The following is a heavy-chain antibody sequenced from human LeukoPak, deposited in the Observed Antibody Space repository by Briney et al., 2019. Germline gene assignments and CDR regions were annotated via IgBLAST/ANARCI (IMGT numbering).Heavy chain of an antibody. Sequence: SVKVSCKASGGTFSSYAISWVRRAPGQGLEWMGGIIPIFGTANYAQKFQGRVTITADESTSTAYMELSSLRSEDTAVYYCARGGITMVRGSLSPFDYWGQGTLVTVSS. J-gene: IGHJ4*02. CDR2: IIPIFGTA. CDR1: GGTFSSYA. V-gene: IGHV1-69*13. CDR3: ARGGITMVRGSLSPFDY. D-gene: IGHD3-10*01.